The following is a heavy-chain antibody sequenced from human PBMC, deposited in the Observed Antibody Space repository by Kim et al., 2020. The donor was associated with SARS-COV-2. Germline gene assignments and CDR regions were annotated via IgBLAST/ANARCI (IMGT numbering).Heavy chain of an antibody. CDR3: ARAGGPVAFDI. V-gene: IGHV3-33*01. CDR1: GFTFSSYG. J-gene: IGHJ3*02. CDR2: IWYDGSNK. Sequence: GGSLRLSCAASGFTFSSYGMHWVRQAPGKGLEWVAGIWYDGSNKYYADSVKGRFTISRDNSKNTLYLQMNSLRAEDTAVYYCARAGGPVAFDIWGQGTMVTVSS. D-gene: IGHD2-8*02.